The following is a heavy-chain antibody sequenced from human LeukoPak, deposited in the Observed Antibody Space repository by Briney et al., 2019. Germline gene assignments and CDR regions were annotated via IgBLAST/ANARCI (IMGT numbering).Heavy chain of an antibody. CDR2: INPNSGGT. Sequence: ASVKVSCKASGYTFTSYDINWVRQATGQGLEWMGWINPNSGGTNYAQKFQGRVTMTRDTSISTTYMELSRLRSDDTAVYYCARPPYSTGWYDYWGQGTLVTVSS. J-gene: IGHJ4*02. CDR3: ARPPYSTGWYDY. D-gene: IGHD6-19*01. V-gene: IGHV1-2*02. CDR1: GYTFTSYD.